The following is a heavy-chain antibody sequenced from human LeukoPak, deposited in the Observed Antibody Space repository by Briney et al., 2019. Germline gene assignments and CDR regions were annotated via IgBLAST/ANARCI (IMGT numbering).Heavy chain of an antibody. CDR1: GGSISSGGYS. D-gene: IGHD4-23*01. J-gene: IGHJ4*02. Sequence: PSQTLSLTCAVSGGSISSGGYSWSWLRQPPGTGLEWIGYIYHSGSTYYNPSLKSRVTISVDRSKNQFSLKLSSVTAADTAVYYCARAVAGYFDYWGQGTLVTASS. CDR2: IYHSGST. CDR3: ARAVAGYFDY. V-gene: IGHV4-30-2*01.